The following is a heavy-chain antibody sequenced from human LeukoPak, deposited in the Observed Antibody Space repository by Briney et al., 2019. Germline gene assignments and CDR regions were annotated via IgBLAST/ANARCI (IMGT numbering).Heavy chain of an antibody. CDR1: GGSISSSSYY. J-gene: IGHJ1*01. CDR2: INYSGST. D-gene: IGHD3-16*01. CDR3: ARVRGDFETD. V-gene: IGHV4-39*07. Sequence: SETLSLTCTVSGGSISSSSYYWGWIRQPPGKGLEWIGSINYSGSTYYNPSLKSRVTISVDTSKNQFSLKLISVTAADTAIYYCARVRGDFETDWGQGTLVTVSS.